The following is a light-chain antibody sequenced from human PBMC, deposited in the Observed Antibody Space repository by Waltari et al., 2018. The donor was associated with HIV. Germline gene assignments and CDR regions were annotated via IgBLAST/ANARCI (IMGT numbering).Light chain of an antibody. J-gene: IGKJ2*01. CDR3: QQYYNWPPYT. V-gene: IGKV3-15*01. CDR1: QSVSSN. CDR2: ATS. Sequence: EIVMTQSPATLSVSLGARATLSCRTSQSVSSNLAWYQQKPGQAPRLLIYATSTRATGIPARFSGSGSGTEFTLTISSLQSEDFAVYYCQQYYNWPPYTFGQGTKLEIK.